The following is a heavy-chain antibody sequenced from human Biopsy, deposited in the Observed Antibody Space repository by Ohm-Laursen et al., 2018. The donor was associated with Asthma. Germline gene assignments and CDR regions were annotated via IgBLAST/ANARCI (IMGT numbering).Heavy chain of an antibody. CDR2: MHHSGTP. D-gene: IGHD3-22*01. Sequence: GTLSLTCSVSGGSITSSSYYWGWIRQPPGKGMEWIGSMHHSGTPYYHPSLRSRATISEDPTKTQLSLKMSSVTAADTAVYFCVRHQYSSSWSTFDYWGQGALVTVSS. J-gene: IGHJ4*02. CDR3: VRHQYSSSWSTFDY. CDR1: GGSITSSSYY. V-gene: IGHV4-39*01.